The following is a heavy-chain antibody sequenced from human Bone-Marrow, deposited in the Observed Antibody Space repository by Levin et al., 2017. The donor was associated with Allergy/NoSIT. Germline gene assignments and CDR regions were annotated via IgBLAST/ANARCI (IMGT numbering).Heavy chain of an antibody. CDR3: ARIQRFFATTPIGY. CDR2: IDWDDDK. D-gene: IGHD3-3*01. Sequence: PTLVKPTETLTLTCTLSGFSLNTGGMCVTWVRQPPGKALEWLALIDWDDDKYYSTSLKTRLTISTDTSKTQVVLTMTNMDPVDTATYYCARIQRFFATTPIGYWGQGTLVTVSS. J-gene: IGHJ4*02. V-gene: IGHV2-70*20. CDR1: GFSLNTGGMC.